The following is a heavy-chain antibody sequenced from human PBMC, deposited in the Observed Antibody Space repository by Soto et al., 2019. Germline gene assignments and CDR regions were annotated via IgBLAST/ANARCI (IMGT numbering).Heavy chain of an antibody. D-gene: IGHD4-17*01. CDR3: TGFSLTVTSPVY. V-gene: IGHV3-20*04. J-gene: IGHJ4*02. CDR2: INWNGGSP. Sequence: AGGSLRLSCAASGFTFDDYGMTWVRQAPGKGLEWISGINWNGGSPGYADSVKGRFTISRDNAKKSLYLQMNSLRAEDTAVYYCTGFSLTVTSPVYWGQGTLVTVSS. CDR1: GFTFDDYG.